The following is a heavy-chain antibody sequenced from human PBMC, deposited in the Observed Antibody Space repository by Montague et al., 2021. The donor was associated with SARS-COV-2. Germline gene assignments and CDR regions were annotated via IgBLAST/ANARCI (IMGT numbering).Heavy chain of an antibody. CDR1: GGSFSGYC. J-gene: IGHJ4*02. CDR2: INHSGST. D-gene: IGHD4-17*01. V-gene: IGHV4-34*01. CDR3: ARGRVRFLY. Sequence: SETLSLTCAVYGGSFSGYCWSWIRQPPGKGLEWIGEINHSGSTNYNPSLKSRVTISVDTSKNQFSLKLSSVTAADTAVYYCARGRVRFLYWGQGTLVTVSS.